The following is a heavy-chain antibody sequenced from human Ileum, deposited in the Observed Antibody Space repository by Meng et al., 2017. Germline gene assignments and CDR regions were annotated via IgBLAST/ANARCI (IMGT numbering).Heavy chain of an antibody. Sequence: QVQLQESGPGLVKPSQTPSLTCTVSGGSLSSAGYYWSWIRQFPGKGLEWFGFIFYTGSTYYNPSLKSRVTISVDTSKNQFFLKMNSVTAADTAVYYCAREAAPGGVVGGCFDYWGQGTLVTVSS. CDR2: IFYTGST. D-gene: IGHD3-16*01. CDR3: AREAAPGGVVGGCFDY. J-gene: IGHJ4*02. V-gene: IGHV4-31*03. CDR1: GGSLSSAGYY.